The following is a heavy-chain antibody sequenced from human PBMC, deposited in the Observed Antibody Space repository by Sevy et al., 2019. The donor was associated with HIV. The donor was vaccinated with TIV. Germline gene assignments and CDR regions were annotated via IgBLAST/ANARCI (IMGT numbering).Heavy chain of an antibody. Sequence: SLKISCAASGFTFDDYAMHWVRQAPGKGLVWVSGISWNSGSIGYADSVKGRFTISRDNAKNSLYLQMNSLRAEDTALYYCAKGVVVAVIDAFDIWGQWTMVTVS. J-gene: IGHJ3*02. CDR3: AKGVVVAVIDAFDI. D-gene: IGHD2-15*01. V-gene: IGHV3-9*01. CDR1: GFTFDDYA. CDR2: ISWNSGSI.